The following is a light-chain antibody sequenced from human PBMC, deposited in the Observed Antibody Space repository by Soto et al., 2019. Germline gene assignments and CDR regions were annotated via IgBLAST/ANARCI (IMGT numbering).Light chain of an antibody. CDR1: QDVSSF. V-gene: IGKV1-9*01. J-gene: IGKJ4*01. Sequence: DIQLTQSPSFLSAAVGDRVTITCRASQDVSSFLAWYQQKPGKAPKLLIYSASTLQSGVPSWFSGTGSGTEFSLTISSLQPEDFATSSCQQLNNYPLTFGGGTKVDIK. CDR3: QQLNNYPLT. CDR2: SAS.